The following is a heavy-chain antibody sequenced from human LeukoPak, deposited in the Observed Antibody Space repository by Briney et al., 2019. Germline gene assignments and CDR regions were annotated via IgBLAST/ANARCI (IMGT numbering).Heavy chain of an antibody. J-gene: IGHJ4*02. V-gene: IGHV4-34*01. Sequence: PSETLSLTCAVYGGSFSGYYWSWIRQPPGKGLEWIGEINHSGSTNYNPSLKSRVTISVDTSKNQFSLKLSSVTAADTAVYYCARGRRMGIVLVPAAMHDYWGQGTLVTVSS. CDR2: INHSGST. CDR1: GGSFSGYY. CDR3: ARGRRMGIVLVPAAMHDY. D-gene: IGHD2-2*01.